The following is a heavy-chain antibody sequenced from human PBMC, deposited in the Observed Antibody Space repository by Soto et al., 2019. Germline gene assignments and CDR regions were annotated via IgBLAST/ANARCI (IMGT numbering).Heavy chain of an antibody. CDR2: IWYDGSNK. J-gene: IGHJ3*02. CDR3: ARDRRYYDSRDAFDI. Sequence: GGSLRLSCAASGFTFSSYGMHWVRQAPSKGLEWVAVIWYDGSNKYYADSVKGRFTISRDNSKNTLYLQMNSLRAEDTAVYYCARDRRYYDSRDAFDIWGQGTMVTVSS. D-gene: IGHD3-22*01. V-gene: IGHV3-33*01. CDR1: GFTFSSYG.